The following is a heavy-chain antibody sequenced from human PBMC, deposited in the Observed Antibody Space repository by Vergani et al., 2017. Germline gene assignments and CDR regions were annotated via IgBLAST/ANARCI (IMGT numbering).Heavy chain of an antibody. Sequence: QVQLQESGPGLVKPSETLSLTCTVSGGSISSYYWSWIRQPPGKGLERIGYIYYSGSTNYNPSLKSRVTISVDTSKNQFSLKLSSVTAADTAVYYCARDRSIAAAGSYYYYGMDVWGQGTTVTVSS. CDR1: GGSISSYY. J-gene: IGHJ6*02. V-gene: IGHV4-59*12. CDR3: ARDRSIAAAGSYYYYGMDV. CDR2: IYYSGST. D-gene: IGHD6-13*01.